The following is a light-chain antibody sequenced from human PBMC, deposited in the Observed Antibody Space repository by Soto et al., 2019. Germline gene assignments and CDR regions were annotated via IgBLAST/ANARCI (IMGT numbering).Light chain of an antibody. V-gene: IGKV1-39*01. CDR2: AAS. Sequence: DIQMTQSPSSLSASVGDRVTITCRASQSISSYLNWYQQKPGKAPKLLIYAASSLQSGVPSRFSGSGSWTDFNLTISSLQPEDFATYYCQQSYSTPMYTFGQGTKLEIK. CDR3: QQSYSTPMYT. CDR1: QSISSY. J-gene: IGKJ2*01.